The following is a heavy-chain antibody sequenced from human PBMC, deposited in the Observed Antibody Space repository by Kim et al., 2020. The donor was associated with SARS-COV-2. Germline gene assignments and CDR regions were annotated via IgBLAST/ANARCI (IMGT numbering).Heavy chain of an antibody. CDR3: AKIHGNDAYYHGLDV. CDR1: GFLFSGYG. Sequence: GGSLRLSCRASGFLFSGYGMHWVRQAPGKGLEWVAVIWYDGSSKYYADSVKGRFTISRDNSKNMLDLQMDSLRAEDTAVYYCAKIHGNDAYYHGLDVWGQGTTVTVSS. CDR2: IWYDGSSK. D-gene: IGHD1-1*01. V-gene: IGHV3-33*06. J-gene: IGHJ6*02.